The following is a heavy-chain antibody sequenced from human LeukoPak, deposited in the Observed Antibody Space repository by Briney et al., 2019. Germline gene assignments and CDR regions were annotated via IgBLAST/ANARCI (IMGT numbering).Heavy chain of an antibody. D-gene: IGHD3-22*01. CDR1: GFTFSTYG. Sequence: GGTLRLSCAASGFTFSTYGMSWVRRAPGKGLEWVSAISGSGGSTYYADSVKGRFTISRDNSKNTLHLQMNSLRAEDTAVYYCAKDYTYYYDSSGYTLWPFDYWGQGTLVTVSS. CDR2: ISGSGGST. CDR3: AKDYTYYYDSSGYTLWPFDY. V-gene: IGHV3-23*01. J-gene: IGHJ4*02.